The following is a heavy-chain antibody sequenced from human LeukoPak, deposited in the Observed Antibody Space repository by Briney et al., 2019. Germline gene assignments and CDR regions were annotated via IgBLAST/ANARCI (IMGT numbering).Heavy chain of an antibody. D-gene: IGHD2-15*01. V-gene: IGHV3-15*01. Sequence: PGGSLRLSCAATGRPLSNAWMNWVRQAPGKGLEWVGLIKSKADGGTTDYTAPVKGRFTISRDDSKNTLYLEMSSLKTEDTAVYYCTSTPGGGGSRCSWGRGIMVTVSS. CDR3: TSTPGGGGSRCS. CDR2: IKSKADGGTT. J-gene: IGHJ3*01. CDR1: GRPLSNAW.